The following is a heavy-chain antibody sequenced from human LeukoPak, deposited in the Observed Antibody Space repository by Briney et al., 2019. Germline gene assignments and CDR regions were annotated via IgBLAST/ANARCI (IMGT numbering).Heavy chain of an antibody. J-gene: IGHJ6*02. CDR3: AREASTEIIGGMDV. Sequence: GGSLRLSCAASGFGFSSNGIHWVRQAPGKGLEWVSFIQTGGDPKYYADSVRGRFTISRDNSKKTCSLQMDSLRVEDTATYYCAREASTEIIGGMDVRGQGTTVTVTS. CDR2: IQTGGDPK. CDR1: GFGFSSNG. D-gene: IGHD2-8*02. V-gene: IGHV3-30*02.